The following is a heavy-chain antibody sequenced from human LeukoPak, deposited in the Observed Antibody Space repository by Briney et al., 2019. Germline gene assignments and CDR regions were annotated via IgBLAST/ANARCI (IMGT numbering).Heavy chain of an antibody. CDR2: INHSGST. Sequence: SETLSLTCAVYGGSFSGYYWSWIRQPPGKRLEWIGEINHSGSTNYNPSLKSRVTISVDTSKNQFSLKLSSVTAADTAVYYCARKDRGYSYGNSDWGQGTLVTVSS. CDR3: ARKDRGYSYGNSD. J-gene: IGHJ4*02. V-gene: IGHV4-34*01. D-gene: IGHD5-18*01. CDR1: GGSFSGYY.